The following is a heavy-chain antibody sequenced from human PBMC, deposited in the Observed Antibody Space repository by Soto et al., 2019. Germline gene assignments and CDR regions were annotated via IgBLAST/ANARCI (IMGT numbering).Heavy chain of an antibody. V-gene: IGHV1-69*02. CDR1: GGTFSSYT. CDR2: IIPILGIA. D-gene: IGHD2-15*01. Sequence: QVQLVQSGAEVKKPGSSVKVSCKASGGTFSSYTISWVRQAPGQGLEWMGRIIPILGIANYAQKFQGRVTITADKSTSTDYMELSSLRSEDTAVYYCARAAPPQLRREPNWFDPWGQGTLVTVSS. J-gene: IGHJ5*02. CDR3: ARAAPPQLRREPNWFDP.